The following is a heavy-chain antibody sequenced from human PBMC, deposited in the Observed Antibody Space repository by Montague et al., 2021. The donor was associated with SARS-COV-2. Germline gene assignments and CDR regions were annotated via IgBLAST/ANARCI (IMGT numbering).Heavy chain of an antibody. D-gene: IGHD3-10*01. CDR2: IYHSGST. J-gene: IGHJ2*01. V-gene: IGHV4-4*02. Sequence: SETLSLTCAVSGGSISSSHWWSWVRQPPGKGLEWIGEIYHSGSTNYNPSLKRRVTISIDKSKNQFPLKLSSVTAADTAVYYCAREFRTYGYGGQYWYFDLWGRGTLVTVSS. CDR1: GGSISSSHW. CDR3: AREFRTYGYGGQYWYFDL.